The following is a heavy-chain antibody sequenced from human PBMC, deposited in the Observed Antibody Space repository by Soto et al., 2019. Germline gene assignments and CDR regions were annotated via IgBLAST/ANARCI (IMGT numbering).Heavy chain of an antibody. CDR1: GGSISSYY. Sequence: SETLSLTCTVSGGSISSYYWSWIRQPPGKGLEWIGYIYYSGSTNYNPSLKSRVTISVDTSKNQFSLKLSSVTAADTAVYYCARDLCSSTSCYAAFDIWGQGTMVTVSS. CDR2: IYYSGST. V-gene: IGHV4-59*01. CDR3: ARDLCSSTSCYAAFDI. J-gene: IGHJ3*02. D-gene: IGHD2-2*01.